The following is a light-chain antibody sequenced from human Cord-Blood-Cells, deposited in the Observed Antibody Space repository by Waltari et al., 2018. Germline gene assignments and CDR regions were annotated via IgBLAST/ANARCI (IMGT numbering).Light chain of an antibody. CDR1: SSDVGGYNY. Sequence: QSALTQPASVSGSPGQSITISCTGTSSDVGGYNYVSWYQQHPRKAPKLMIYDVSNRPSGVSIRFSGSKSGYTASLTISGLQAEDEADYYCSSYTSSSTWVFGGGTKLTVL. V-gene: IGLV2-14*03. CDR2: DVS. J-gene: IGLJ3*02. CDR3: SSYTSSSTWV.